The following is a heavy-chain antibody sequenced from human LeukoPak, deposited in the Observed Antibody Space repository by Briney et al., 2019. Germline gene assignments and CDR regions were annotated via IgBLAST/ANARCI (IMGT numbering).Heavy chain of an antibody. Sequence: GGPLRLSCAASGFTFSDYYMSWIRQAPGKGLEWVANIKQDGSEKYYVDSVEGRFTISRDNAKNSLYLQMNSLRAEDTAVYYCARWIGGFDYWGQGALVTVSS. CDR2: IKQDGSEK. CDR1: GFTFSDYY. J-gene: IGHJ4*02. V-gene: IGHV3-7*04. CDR3: ARWIGGFDY. D-gene: IGHD3-10*01.